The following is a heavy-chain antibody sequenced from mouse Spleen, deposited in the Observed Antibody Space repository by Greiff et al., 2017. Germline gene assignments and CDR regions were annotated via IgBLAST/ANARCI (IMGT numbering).Heavy chain of an antibody. J-gene: IGHJ4*01. D-gene: IGHD3-3*01. CDR2: ISSGGGNT. V-gene: IGHV5-9*04. Sequence: EVKLMESGGGLVKLGGSLKLSCAASGFTFSSYAMSWVRQTPEKRLEWVATISSGGGNTYYPDSVKGRFTISRDNAKNTLYLQMSSLKSEDTAMYYCARRGDVGAMDYWGQGTSVTVSS. CDR3: ARRGDVGAMDY. CDR1: GFTFSSYA.